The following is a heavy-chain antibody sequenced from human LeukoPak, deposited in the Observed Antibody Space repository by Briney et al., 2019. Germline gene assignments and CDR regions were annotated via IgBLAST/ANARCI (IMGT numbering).Heavy chain of an antibody. CDR1: GFTFSSYA. CDR2: ISTSGESA. J-gene: IGHJ4*02. CDR3: AKDRGSGYHYFDY. V-gene: IGHV3-23*01. Sequence: GRPLRLSCPVSGFTFSSYAMSWVRQAPGRGLEWVSVISTSGESAYYADSVKGRFTISRDNSKNTLYLQMNSLRAEDTAVYYCAKDRGSGYHYFDYWGQGTLVTVSS. D-gene: IGHD3-22*01.